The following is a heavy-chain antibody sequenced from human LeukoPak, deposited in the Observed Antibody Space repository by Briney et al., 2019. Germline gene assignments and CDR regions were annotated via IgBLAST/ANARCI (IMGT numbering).Heavy chain of an antibody. CDR3: AREHHAATYDSIPVSDY. V-gene: IGHV1-18*01. Sequence: ASVKVSCKASGYTFTSYAISWVRQAPGQGLEWMGWISAYNGNTNYAQKLQGRVTMTTDTSTSTAYMELRSLRSDDTAVYYCAREHHAATYDSIPVSDYWGQGTLVTVSS. CDR2: ISAYNGNT. CDR1: GYTFTSYA. D-gene: IGHD3-16*01. J-gene: IGHJ4*02.